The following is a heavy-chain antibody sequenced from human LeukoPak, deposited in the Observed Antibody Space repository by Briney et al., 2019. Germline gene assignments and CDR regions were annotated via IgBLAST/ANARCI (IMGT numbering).Heavy chain of an antibody. J-gene: IGHJ6*02. D-gene: IGHD3-10*01. V-gene: IGHV1-46*01. CDR1: GYTFTSYY. CDR3: ASLAPSYYYGSGSYYEAYYYGMDV. CDR2: INPSGGST. Sequence: GASVKVSCKASGYTFTSYYMHWVRQAPGQGLEWMGIINPSGGSTSYAQKFQGRVTMTRDTSTSTVYMELSSLRSEDTAVYYWASLAPSYYYGSGSYYEAYYYGMDVWGQGTTVTVSS.